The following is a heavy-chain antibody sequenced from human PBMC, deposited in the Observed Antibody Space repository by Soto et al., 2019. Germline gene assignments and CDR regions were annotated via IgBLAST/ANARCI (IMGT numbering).Heavy chain of an antibody. J-gene: IGHJ4*02. CDR2: ISPYNGNT. V-gene: IGHV1-18*01. CDR3: ARDGKFDF. Sequence: QVQLVQSGAEVKKPGASVKVSCKASGYTFPIYGINWVRQAPGQGLEWMGWISPYNGNTNYAQKLQGRVTLTTDTATSTAYMELKNLRSGDTAMYYCARDGKFDFWGQGTLVTVSS. CDR1: GYTFPIYG.